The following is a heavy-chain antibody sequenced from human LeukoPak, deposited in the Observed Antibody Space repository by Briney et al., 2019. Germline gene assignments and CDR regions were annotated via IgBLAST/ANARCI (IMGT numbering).Heavy chain of an antibody. CDR3: ARKGDSSGYFDY. CDR1: GGTFSSYA. Sequence: SVKVSCKASGGTFSSYAINWVRQAPGQGLEWMGGIIPIFGTANYAQKFQGRVTITADESTSTAYMELSSLRSEDTAVYYCARKGDSSGYFDYWGQGTLVTVSS. CDR2: IIPIFGTA. D-gene: IGHD3-22*01. J-gene: IGHJ4*02. V-gene: IGHV1-69*13.